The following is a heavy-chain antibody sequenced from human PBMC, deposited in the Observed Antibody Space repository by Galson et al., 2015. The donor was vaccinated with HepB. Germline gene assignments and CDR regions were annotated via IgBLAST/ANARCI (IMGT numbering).Heavy chain of an antibody. CDR3: ARQSHDSSGYQPLWYFDL. Sequence: SLRLSCAASGFTFSSYWMSWVRQAPGKGLEWVANIKQDGSERYYVDSVKGRFTISRDNAKNSLYLQMNSLRAEDTAVYYCARQSHDSSGYQPLWYFDLWGRGTLVTVSS. D-gene: IGHD3-22*01. CDR1: GFTFSSYW. CDR2: IKQDGSER. V-gene: IGHV3-7*03. J-gene: IGHJ2*01.